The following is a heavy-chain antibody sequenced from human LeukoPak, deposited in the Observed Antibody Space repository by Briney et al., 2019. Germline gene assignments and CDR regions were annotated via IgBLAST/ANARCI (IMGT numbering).Heavy chain of an antibody. Sequence: GGSLRLSCAASGFTLSNYWMHWVRQAPGKGLVWVSRINSDGSSTIYADSVKGRFTISRDNAKNTLYLQMNSLRAEDTAVYYCARMRVVAASSPFDYWGQGTLVTVSS. J-gene: IGHJ4*02. CDR1: GFTLSNYW. CDR2: INSDGSST. D-gene: IGHD2-15*01. CDR3: ARMRVVAASSPFDY. V-gene: IGHV3-74*01.